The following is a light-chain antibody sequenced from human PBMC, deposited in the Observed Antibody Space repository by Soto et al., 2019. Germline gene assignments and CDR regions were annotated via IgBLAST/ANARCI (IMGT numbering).Light chain of an antibody. CDR3: SSYTSSSTQV. V-gene: IGLV2-14*01. CDR1: SIDVGGYNY. Sequence: QSVLTQPASVSGSPGQSITISCTGTSIDVGGYNYVSWYQQHPGKAPKLMIYDVSNRPSGVSNRFAGSKSGNTASLTISGFQAENEADYYCSSYTSSSTQVFGTGTKLTVL. CDR2: DVS. J-gene: IGLJ1*01.